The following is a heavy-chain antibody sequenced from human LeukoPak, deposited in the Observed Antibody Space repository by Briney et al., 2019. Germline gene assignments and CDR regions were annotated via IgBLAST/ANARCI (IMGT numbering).Heavy chain of an antibody. CDR3: SREGGAFSPFGY. CDR2: ISLSGLT. J-gene: IGHJ4*02. Sequence: PSETLSLTCGVSGGSISSTNWYSWVRQPPGQGLEWIGEISLSGLTNYNPSLKSRVTMSLDKSKNLLSLTLTSVTAADTAVHYCSREGGAFSPFGYWGQGTLVTVTS. D-gene: IGHD1-26*01. CDR1: GGSISSTNW. V-gene: IGHV4-4*02.